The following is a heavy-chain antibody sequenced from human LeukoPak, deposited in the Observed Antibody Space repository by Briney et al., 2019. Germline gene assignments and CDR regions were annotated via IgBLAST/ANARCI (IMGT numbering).Heavy chain of an antibody. CDR2: ISGSGGGT. Sequence: PGGSLRLSCAASGFTFSSYAMTWVRQAPGEGLEWVSGISGSGGGTYYADSVEGRFTISRDNSRDTLDLQMNSLRAEDTALYYCAKVRSGGYYPHYHYYGMDVWGQGTTVTVSS. V-gene: IGHV3-23*01. CDR1: GFTFSSYA. D-gene: IGHD3-22*01. CDR3: AKVRSGGYYPHYHYYGMDV. J-gene: IGHJ6*02.